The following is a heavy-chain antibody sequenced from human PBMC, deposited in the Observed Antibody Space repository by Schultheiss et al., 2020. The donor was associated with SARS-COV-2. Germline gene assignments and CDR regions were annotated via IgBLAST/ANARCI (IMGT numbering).Heavy chain of an antibody. J-gene: IGHJ6*02. CDR2: ISAYSGNT. CDR1: GYSFTSYG. V-gene: IGHV1-18*01. CDR3: ARMGYYYYAMDV. Sequence: GGSLRLSCKGSGYSFTSYGISWVRQAPGQGLEWMGWISAYSGNTNYAQKLQGRVTMTTDTSTNTAYMDLRSLRSDDTAVYYCARMGYYYYAMDVWGQGTTVTVSS.